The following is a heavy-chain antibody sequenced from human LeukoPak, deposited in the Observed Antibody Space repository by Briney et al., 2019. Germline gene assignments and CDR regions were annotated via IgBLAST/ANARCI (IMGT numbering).Heavy chain of an antibody. D-gene: IGHD2-8*01. J-gene: IGHJ4*02. Sequence: GGSLRLSCAASGFTFSTFTMDWVRQAPGQGLEWVASLSPTGNYIYHADSVKGRFTISRDNAKNSLHLQMNSLRAEDTAVYYCARELMGKQDFDYWGQGTLVTVSS. CDR2: LSPTGNYI. CDR1: GFTFSTFT. V-gene: IGHV3-21*01. CDR3: ARELMGKQDFDY.